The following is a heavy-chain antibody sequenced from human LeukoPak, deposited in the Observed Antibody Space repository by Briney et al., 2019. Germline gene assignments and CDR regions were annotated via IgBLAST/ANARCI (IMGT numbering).Heavy chain of an antibody. Sequence: ASVKVSCKASGYTFTNYDINWVRQATGQGLEWMGWMNPNSGNTGYGQKFQGRVTITRNTSISTAYMELSSLRSEDTAVYYCARGGWFGELPYYMDVWGKGTTVTVSS. J-gene: IGHJ6*03. V-gene: IGHV1-8*03. CDR1: GYTFTNYD. CDR2: MNPNSGNT. D-gene: IGHD3-10*01. CDR3: ARGGWFGELPYYMDV.